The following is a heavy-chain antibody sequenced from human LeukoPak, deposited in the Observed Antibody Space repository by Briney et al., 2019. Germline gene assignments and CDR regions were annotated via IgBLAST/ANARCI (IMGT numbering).Heavy chain of an antibody. CDR3: AGRRDGYTNDLFFDY. CDR2: IYHSGST. D-gene: IGHD5-24*01. CDR1: GGSISSGGYY. V-gene: IGHV4-30-2*01. J-gene: IGHJ4*02. Sequence: TLSLTCTVSGGSISSGGYYWSLIRQPPGKGLELIGYIYHSGSTYYNPSLKSRVTISVDRSKNQFSLKLSSVTAADTAVYYCAGRRDGYTNDLFFDYWGQGTLVTVSS.